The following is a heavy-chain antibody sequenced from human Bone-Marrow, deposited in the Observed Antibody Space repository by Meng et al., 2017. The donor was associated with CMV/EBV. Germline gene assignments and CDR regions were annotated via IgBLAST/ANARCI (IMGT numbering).Heavy chain of an antibody. J-gene: IGHJ6*02. D-gene: IGHD2-2*01. CDR1: GGSISSYY. V-gene: IGHV4-59*12. Sequence: SETLSLTCTVSGGSISSYYWSWIRQPPGKGLEWIGYIYYSGSTNYNPSLKSRVTISVDTSKNQFSLKLSSVTAADTAVYYCARARSYCSSTSCYRYYYGMDVWGQGTTVTVSS. CDR2: IYYSGST. CDR3: ARARSYCSSTSCYRYYYGMDV.